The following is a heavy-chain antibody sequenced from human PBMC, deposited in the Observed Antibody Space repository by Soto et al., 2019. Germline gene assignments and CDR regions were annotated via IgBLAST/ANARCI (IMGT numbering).Heavy chain of an antibody. CDR3: ARIQVDTYTIYWFDT. CDR1: CVSVSSVDYY. J-gene: IGHJ5*02. V-gene: IGHV4-61*08. CDR2: VYYGGST. Sequence: SDTVALTSTLSCVSVSSVDYYWSWVRQPPGKGLESVGHVYYGGSTNYNPSLKTRVTISADASNNKFFLRLRSLSAADTAVYYCARIQVDTYTIYWFDTWGQGTLVNAS. D-gene: IGHD5-18*01.